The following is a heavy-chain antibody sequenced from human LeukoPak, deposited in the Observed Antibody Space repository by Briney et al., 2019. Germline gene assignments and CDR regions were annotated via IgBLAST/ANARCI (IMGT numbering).Heavy chain of an antibody. CDR3: ARTYDSPGYYSPDYYYMDV. J-gene: IGHJ6*03. V-gene: IGHV4-59*01. CDR1: GGSISSYY. Sequence: SETLSLTCTVSGGSISSYYWNWIRQPPGKGLEWIGYIYYSGSTNYNPSLKSRVTISVDTSKNQFSLNLTSVTAADTAVYYCARTYDSPGYYSPDYYYMDVWGKGTTVTISS. D-gene: IGHD3-22*01. CDR2: IYYSGST.